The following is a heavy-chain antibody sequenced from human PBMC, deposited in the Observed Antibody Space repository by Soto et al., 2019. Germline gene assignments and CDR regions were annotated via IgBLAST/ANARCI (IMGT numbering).Heavy chain of an antibody. J-gene: IGHJ4*02. CDR2: IYYSGST. CDR3: AREEVRGVRGYYFDY. V-gene: IGHV4-31*03. CDR1: GGSISSGGYY. D-gene: IGHD3-10*01. Sequence: QVQLQESGPGLVKPSQTLSLTCTVSGGSISSGGYYWSWIRQHPGKGLEWIGYIYYSGSTYYNPSLKSRVTISVDTSKNQCSLKLSSVTAADTAVYYCAREEVRGVRGYYFDYWGQGTLVTVSS.